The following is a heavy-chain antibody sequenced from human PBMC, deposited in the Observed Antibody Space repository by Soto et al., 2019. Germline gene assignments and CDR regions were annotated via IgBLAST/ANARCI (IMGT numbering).Heavy chain of an antibody. CDR2: IYWDDDK. Sequence: PTLVNPTQTLTLPCTFSGFSLSTSGVGVGWIRQPPGKALEWLALIYWDDDKRYSPSLKSRLTITKDTSKNQVVLTMTNMDPVDTATYYCAHQLLPRWYLGWFDPWRQGTLVTVSS. CDR1: GFSLSTSGVG. J-gene: IGHJ5*02. CDR3: AHQLLPRWYLGWFDP. V-gene: IGHV2-5*02. D-gene: IGHD6-13*01.